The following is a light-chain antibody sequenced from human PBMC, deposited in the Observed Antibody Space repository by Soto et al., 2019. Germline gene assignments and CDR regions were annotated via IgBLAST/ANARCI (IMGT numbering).Light chain of an antibody. Sequence: QSALTQPASVSGSPGQSITISCTGTSSTVGGFNVVSWYQQHPGKAPKVIIYEGIKRPSGVSNRFSGSNSGSTASLTISGLQAEDEAHYYCCSYVGPTTYVFGTGTKVNV. CDR2: EGI. J-gene: IGLJ1*01. V-gene: IGLV2-23*01. CDR1: SSTVGGFNV. CDR3: CSYVGPTTYV.